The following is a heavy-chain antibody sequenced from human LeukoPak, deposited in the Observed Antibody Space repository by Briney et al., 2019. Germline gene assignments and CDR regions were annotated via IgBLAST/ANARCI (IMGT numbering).Heavy chain of an antibody. CDR2: IYYSGST. V-gene: IGHV4-59*12. CDR3: ARSLKAITFGGVSNPFDI. D-gene: IGHD3-16*01. CDR1: GGSISSYC. Sequence: PSETLSLTCTVSGGSISSYCWSWIRQPPGKGLEWIGYIYYSGSTNYNPSLKSRVTISVDTSKNQFSLKLSSVTAADTAVYYCARSLKAITFGGVSNPFDIWGQGTMVTVSS. J-gene: IGHJ3*02.